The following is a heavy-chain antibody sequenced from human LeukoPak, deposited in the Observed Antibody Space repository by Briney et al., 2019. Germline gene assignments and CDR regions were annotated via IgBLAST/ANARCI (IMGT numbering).Heavy chain of an antibody. Sequence: SGTLSLTCTVSGGSISSYYWSWIRQPPGKGLEWIGYIYYSGSTNYNPSLKSRVTISVDTSKNQFPLKLSSVTAADTAVYYCARHEYCGGDCYSGHFDYWGQGTLVTVSS. CDR3: ARHEYCGGDCYSGHFDY. J-gene: IGHJ4*02. CDR1: GGSISSYY. CDR2: IYYSGST. V-gene: IGHV4-59*08. D-gene: IGHD2-21*02.